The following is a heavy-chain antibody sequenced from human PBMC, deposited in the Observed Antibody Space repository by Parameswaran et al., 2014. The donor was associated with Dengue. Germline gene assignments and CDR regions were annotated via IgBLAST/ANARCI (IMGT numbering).Heavy chain of an antibody. J-gene: IGHJ5*02. V-gene: IGHV1-46*01. Sequence: WVRQAPGQGLEWMGIINPSGGSTSYAQKFQGRVTMTRDTSTSTVYMELSSLRSEDTAVYYCARDRDAPRGAYGGLDPWGQGTLVTVSS. D-gene: IGHD1-26*01. CDR3: ARDRDAPRGAYGGLDP. CDR2: INPSGGST.